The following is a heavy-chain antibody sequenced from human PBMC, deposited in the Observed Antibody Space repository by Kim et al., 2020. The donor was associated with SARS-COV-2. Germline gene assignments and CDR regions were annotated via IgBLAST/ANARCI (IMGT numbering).Heavy chain of an antibody. Sequence: SETLSLTCTVSGGSISSYYWSWIRQPPGKGLEWIGFIFYSGSTNYNPSLKSRVTISVDTSKNQVSLKLSSVTAADTAEYYCARGGGVTPFDYWGQGTLVTVSS. D-gene: IGHD4-4*01. CDR3: ARGGGVTPFDY. J-gene: IGHJ4*02. CDR1: GGSISSYY. V-gene: IGHV4-59*01. CDR2: IFYSGST.